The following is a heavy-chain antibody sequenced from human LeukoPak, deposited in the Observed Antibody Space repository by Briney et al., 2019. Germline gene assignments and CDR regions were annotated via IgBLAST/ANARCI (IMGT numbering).Heavy chain of an antibody. Sequence: ASVKVSCKASGYTFTGYYMHWVRQAPGQGLEWMGWINPNSGGTNYAQKFQGRVTMTRDTSISTAYMEPSRLRSDDTAVYYCAREAADGSGSYDYWGQGTLVTVSS. V-gene: IGHV1-2*02. D-gene: IGHD3-10*01. CDR3: AREAADGSGSYDY. CDR2: INPNSGGT. J-gene: IGHJ4*02. CDR1: GYTFTGYY.